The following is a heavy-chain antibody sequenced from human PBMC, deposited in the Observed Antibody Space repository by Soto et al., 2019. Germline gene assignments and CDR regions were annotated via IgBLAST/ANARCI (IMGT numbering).Heavy chain of an antibody. V-gene: IGHV3-21*01. D-gene: IGHD6-13*01. CDR2: ISSSSINI. CDR3: ARGVAAADFDS. J-gene: IGHJ4*02. CDR1: GFTFSSYS. Sequence: GGSLRLSCAASGFTFSSYSMNWVRQAPGKGLEWVSSISSSSINIHYADSVKGRFTISRDNAKSSLYLQVNSLRVEDTAVYYCARGVAAADFDSWGQGTLVTVPS.